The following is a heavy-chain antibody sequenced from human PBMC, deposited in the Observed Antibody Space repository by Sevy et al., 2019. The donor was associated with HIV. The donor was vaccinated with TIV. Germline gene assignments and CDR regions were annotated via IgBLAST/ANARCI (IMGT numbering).Heavy chain of an antibody. D-gene: IGHD3-22*01. CDR3: ARAANYYVSSGYSIKTFDY. CDR2: IYLSGST. CDR1: GGSISSGGYS. V-gene: IGHV4-30-2*01. Sequence: SETLSLTCAVSGGSISSGGYSWSWIRQPPGKGLEWIGYIYLSGSTYYNPSLKSRVTISVDMSKNQFSLKLSSVTAADTAVYYCARAANYYVSSGYSIKTFDYWGQGTLVTVSS. J-gene: IGHJ4*02.